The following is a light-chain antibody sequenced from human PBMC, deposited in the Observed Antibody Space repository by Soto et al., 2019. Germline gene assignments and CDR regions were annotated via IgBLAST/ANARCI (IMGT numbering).Light chain of an antibody. J-gene: IGKJ1*01. CDR2: GAS. Sequence: EIVLTQSPVTLSLSPGERATLSCRASQSVSSYLAWYQQKPGQAPGLLISGASSRATGIPDRFSGSGSGTDFTLTISRLEPEDFAVYYCQQYGTSWTFGQGTKVEIK. CDR3: QQYGTSWT. V-gene: IGKV3-20*01. CDR1: QSVSSY.